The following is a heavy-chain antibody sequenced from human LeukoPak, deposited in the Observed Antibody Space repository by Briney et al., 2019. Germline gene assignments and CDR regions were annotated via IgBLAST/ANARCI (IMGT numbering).Heavy chain of an antibody. CDR1: GNYW. Sequence: PGGSLRLSCAASGNYWMHWVRQAPGKGLAWVSHINSDGSWTGYADSVKGRFTISKDNAKNSLYLQMNSLRAEDTAVYYCARDYVDHDDYWGQGTLVTVSS. CDR3: ARDYVDHDDY. V-gene: IGHV3-74*01. J-gene: IGHJ4*02. D-gene: IGHD5-12*01. CDR2: INSDGSWT.